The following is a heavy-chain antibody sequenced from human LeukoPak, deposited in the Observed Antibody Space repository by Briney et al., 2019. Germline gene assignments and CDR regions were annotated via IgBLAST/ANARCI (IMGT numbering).Heavy chain of an antibody. CDR3: ARGRRRSSSSNWFDP. J-gene: IGHJ5*02. CDR2: INHSGST. Sequence: SETLSLTCAVYGESFIYNYWTWIRQPPGKGLEWIGEINHSGSTNYNPSLKSRVTISVDTSKNQFSLKLSSVTAADTAVYYCARGRRRSSSSNWFDPWGQGTLVTVSS. V-gene: IGHV4-34*01. CDR1: GESFIYNY. D-gene: IGHD6-6*01.